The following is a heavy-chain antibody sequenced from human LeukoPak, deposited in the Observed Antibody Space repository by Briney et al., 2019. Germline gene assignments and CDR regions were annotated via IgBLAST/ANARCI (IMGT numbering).Heavy chain of an antibody. V-gene: IGHV4-59*08. Sequence: PSETLSLTCTVSGGSISSYYWSWIRQPPGKGLEWIGYIYYSGSTNYNPSLKSRVTISVDTSKNQFSLKLSSVTAADTAVYYCARVIAVAVGELFDYWGQGTLVTVSS. CDR1: GGSISSYY. CDR3: ARVIAVAVGELFDY. J-gene: IGHJ4*02. D-gene: IGHD6-19*01. CDR2: IYYSGST.